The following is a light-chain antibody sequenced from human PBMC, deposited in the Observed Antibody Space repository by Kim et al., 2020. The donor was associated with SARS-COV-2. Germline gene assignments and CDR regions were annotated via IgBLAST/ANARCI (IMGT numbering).Light chain of an antibody. CDR2: ETS. V-gene: IGKV3-11*01. J-gene: IGKJ4*01. Sequence: SLAPGKRSTPSCRASQSVGNSLAWFQQKPGQAPRLLIFETSNRATGIPARFSGSGSGTAFTLTISSLEPEDFAVYYCQQRYNWPLTFGGGTKVEI. CDR1: QSVGNS. CDR3: QQRYNWPLT.